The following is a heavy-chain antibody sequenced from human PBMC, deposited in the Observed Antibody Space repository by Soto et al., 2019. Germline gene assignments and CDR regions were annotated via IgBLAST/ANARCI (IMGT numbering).Heavy chain of an antibody. CDR1: GFTFSDYY. CDR3: TREMYYGIPPSSSAMDV. J-gene: IGHJ6*02. CDR2: TKNKANSYST. V-gene: IGHV3-72*01. D-gene: IGHD3-9*01. Sequence: EVQLVESGGGLVQPGGSLRLSCAASGFTFSDYYMDWVRQGPGKGLEWVGRTKNKANSYSTEYAAAVKGRFTISRDVSKNSLYLHMTSLKTEDTAVYYCTREMYYGIPPSSSAMDVWGQGTTVTVSS.